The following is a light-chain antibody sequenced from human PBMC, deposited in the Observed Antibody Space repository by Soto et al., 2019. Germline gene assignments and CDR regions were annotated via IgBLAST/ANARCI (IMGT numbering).Light chain of an antibody. CDR2: EVT. V-gene: IGLV2-8*01. CDR3: SSYVGSNNYV. Sequence: QSVLTQPPSASGSPGQSVTISCTGTSSDVGAYKYVSWFQQHPGKAPKLIIYEVTERPSGVPDRFSGSKSGNTASLTVSGLQADDEADYYCSSYVGSNNYVFGTGTRSPS. J-gene: IGLJ1*01. CDR1: SSDVGAYKY.